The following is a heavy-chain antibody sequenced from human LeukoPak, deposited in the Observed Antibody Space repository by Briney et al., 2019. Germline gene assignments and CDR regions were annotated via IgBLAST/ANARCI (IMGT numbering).Heavy chain of an antibody. V-gene: IGHV4-39*01. CDR2: IYYSGST. CDR3: ARSYGSGSSAGY. Sequence: SSETLSLTCTVSGGSISSSSYYWGWIRQPPGKGLEWIGSIYYSGSTYYNPSLKSRVTISVDTSKNQFSLKVSSVTAADTAVYYCARSYGSGSSAGYWGQGTLVTVSS. J-gene: IGHJ4*02. CDR1: GGSISSSSYY. D-gene: IGHD3-10*01.